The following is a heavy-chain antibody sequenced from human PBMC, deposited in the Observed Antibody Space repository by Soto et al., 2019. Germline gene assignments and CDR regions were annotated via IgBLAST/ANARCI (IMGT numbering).Heavy chain of an antibody. J-gene: IGHJ4*02. CDR3: VSPEGYYDSSGYTLDY. CDR2: MFYSGNT. V-gene: IGHV4-39*01. Sequence: QVQLQESGPGLVKPSETLSLTCTVSGDSISSSTYYWGWIRQPPGKGLEWIGSMFYSGNTYYNPSLKSRVTLSIDTSKNQFSLKLNSVTAADTAVYYCVSPEGYYDSSGYTLDYWGQGTLVIVSS. CDR1: GDSISSSTYY. D-gene: IGHD3-22*01.